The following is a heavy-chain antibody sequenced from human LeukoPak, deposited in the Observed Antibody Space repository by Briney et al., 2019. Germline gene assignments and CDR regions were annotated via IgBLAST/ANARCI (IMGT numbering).Heavy chain of an antibody. CDR3: ARDSSSSWSPFDY. CDR2: INPNSGGT. D-gene: IGHD6-13*01. Sequence: ASVEVSCKASGYTFTGYYMHWVRQAPGQGLEWMGWINPNSGGTNYAQKFQGRVTMTRDTSISTAYMELSRLRSDDTAVYYCARDSSSSWSPFDYWGQGTLVTVSS. V-gene: IGHV1-2*02. CDR1: GYTFTGYY. J-gene: IGHJ4*02.